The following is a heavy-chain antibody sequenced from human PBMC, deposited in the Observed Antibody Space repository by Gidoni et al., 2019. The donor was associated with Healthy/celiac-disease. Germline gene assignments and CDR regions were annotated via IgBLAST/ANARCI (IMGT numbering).Heavy chain of an antibody. V-gene: IGHV6-1*01. J-gene: IGHJ5*02. CDR3: ARGGTPAGVVVVAAWSWFDP. Sequence: GDSVSSNSAAWNWIRQSPSRGLEWLGRTYYRSKWYNDYAVSVKSRITINPDTSKNQFSLQLNSVTPEDTAVYYCARGGTPAGVVVVAAWSWFDPWGQGTLVTVSS. CDR1: GDSVSSNSAA. D-gene: IGHD2-15*01. CDR2: TYYRSKWYN.